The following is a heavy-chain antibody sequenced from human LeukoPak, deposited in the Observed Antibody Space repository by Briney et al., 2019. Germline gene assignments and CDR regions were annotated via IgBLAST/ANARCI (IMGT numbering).Heavy chain of an antibody. CDR2: INPSGGDT. Sequence: ASVKVSCKASGYTFTSYSLNWVRQAPGQGLEWMGIINPSGGDTTYAQKFQGRVTMTRDTSTSTVYMELSSLRPEDTAVYYCARELISGDWTWDIWGQGTMVTVSS. CDR1: GYTFTSYS. CDR3: ARELISGDWTWDI. J-gene: IGHJ3*02. D-gene: IGHD1-20*01. V-gene: IGHV1-46*01.